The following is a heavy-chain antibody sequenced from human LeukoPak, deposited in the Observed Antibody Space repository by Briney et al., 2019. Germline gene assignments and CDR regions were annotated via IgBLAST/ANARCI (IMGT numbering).Heavy chain of an antibody. J-gene: IGHJ1*01. CDR3: ARRDGYNTHFQY. D-gene: IGHD5-24*01. CDR1: GYTFTNHW. CDR2: IYPTDSDT. V-gene: IGHV5-51*01. Sequence: GGSLRISCKGSGYTFTNHWIGWVRQMPGKGLEWMGIIYPTDSDTRYSPSFQGQVTISADKSISTAYLQWSSLKATDTATYYCARRDGYNTHFQYWGQGTLVTVSS.